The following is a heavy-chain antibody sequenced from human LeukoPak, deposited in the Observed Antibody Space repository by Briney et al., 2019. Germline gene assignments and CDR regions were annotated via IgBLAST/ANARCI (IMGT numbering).Heavy chain of an antibody. CDR1: GGSISSGGYY. D-gene: IGHD2-15*01. Sequence: SQTLSLTCTVSGGSISSGGYYWSWIRQHPGKGLEWIGYVYYSGSTYYNPSLKSRVTISVDTSKNQFSLKLSSVTAADTAVYYCARAVRIVKPTAKNWFDPWGQGTLVTVSS. CDR3: ARAVRIVKPTAKNWFDP. V-gene: IGHV4-31*03. J-gene: IGHJ5*02. CDR2: VYYSGST.